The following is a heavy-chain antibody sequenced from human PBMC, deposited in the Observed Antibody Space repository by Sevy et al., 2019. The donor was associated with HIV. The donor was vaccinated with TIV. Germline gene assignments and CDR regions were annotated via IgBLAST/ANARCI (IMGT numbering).Heavy chain of an antibody. CDR3: AKDRYYDSSGFYVWDY. J-gene: IGHJ4*02. CDR1: GFTFSSYT. D-gene: IGHD3-22*01. CDR2: IRGSGGST. V-gene: IGHV3-23*01. Sequence: GGSLSLSCAASGFTFSSYTMSWVRQAPGKGLEWVSAIRGSGGSTYYAGSAQGRFTISRDNSKNTLYLQMDSLRAEDTAVYYCAKDRYYDSSGFYVWDYWGQGTLVTVSS.